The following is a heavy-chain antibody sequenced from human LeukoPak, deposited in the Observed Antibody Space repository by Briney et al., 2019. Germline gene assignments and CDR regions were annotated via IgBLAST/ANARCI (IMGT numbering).Heavy chain of an antibody. CDR3: ARDPAGPAAAGVYFDY. CDR2: ISAYNGNT. CDR1: GYTFTSYG. Sequence: GASVKVSCKASGYTFTSYGISWVRQAPGQGLEWMGWISAYNGNTNYAQKLQGRVTMTTDTSTSTAYMELRSLRSDDTAVYYCARDPAGPAAAGVYFDYWGQGTLVTVSS. D-gene: IGHD6-13*01. J-gene: IGHJ4*02. V-gene: IGHV1-18*01.